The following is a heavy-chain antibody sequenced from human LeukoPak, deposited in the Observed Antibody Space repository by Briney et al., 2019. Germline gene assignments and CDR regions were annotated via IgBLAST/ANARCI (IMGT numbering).Heavy chain of an antibody. J-gene: IGHJ4*02. Sequence: QSGGSLRLSCAASGFTFSSYDMHWVRQATGKGLEWVSAIGTAGDTYYPGSVKGRFTISRENAKNSLYLQMNSLRAEDTAVYYCARVRYFDGSLDYWGQGTLVTVSS. CDR1: GFTFSSYD. CDR3: ARVRYFDGSLDY. CDR2: IGTAGDT. D-gene: IGHD3-9*01. V-gene: IGHV3-13*01.